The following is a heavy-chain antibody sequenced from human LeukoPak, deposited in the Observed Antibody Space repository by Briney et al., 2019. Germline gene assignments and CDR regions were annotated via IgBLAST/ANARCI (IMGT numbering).Heavy chain of an antibody. CDR1: GGSISNYY. D-gene: IGHD5-24*01. V-gene: IGHV4-59*01. CDR2: VYYSGST. Sequence: NPSETLSLTCTVSGGSISNYYWSWIRQPPGKGLEWIGYVYYSGSTTYNPSLKSRVTISVDTSKNQFSLKLSSVTAADTAVYYCARDGCNSFDSWGQGTLVTVSS. J-gene: IGHJ4*02. CDR3: ARDGCNSFDS.